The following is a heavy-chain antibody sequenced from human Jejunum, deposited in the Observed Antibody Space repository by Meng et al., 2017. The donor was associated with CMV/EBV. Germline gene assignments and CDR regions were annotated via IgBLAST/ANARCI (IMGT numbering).Heavy chain of an antibody. J-gene: IGHJ4*02. CDR2: IYSGGST. CDR1: GFTVSSKY. CDR3: TSVVVTSAHDY. D-gene: IGHD2-21*02. V-gene: IGHV3-66*02. Sequence: LSCAVTGFTVSSKYMSWVRQAPGKGLEWVSVIYSGGSTYYADSVRGRFTISRDNSKNTLYLQMNSLRAEDSALYYCTSVVVTSAHDYWGQGTLVTVSS.